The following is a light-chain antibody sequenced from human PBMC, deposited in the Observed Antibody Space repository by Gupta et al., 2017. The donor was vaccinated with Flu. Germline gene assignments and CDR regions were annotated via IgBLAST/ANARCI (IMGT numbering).Light chain of an antibody. Sequence: DIQMTQSPSPVSASVGYIVTITCRASQGINAYLYWYQQKAGRATRRLVYAASNLRSGVPSRFRGSGSGSDFTLTINGLQPEDFATYYCHQSFSMPWTFGQGTEVQIK. CDR1: QGINAY. CDR2: AAS. V-gene: IGKV1-39*01. J-gene: IGKJ1*01. CDR3: HQSFSMPWT.